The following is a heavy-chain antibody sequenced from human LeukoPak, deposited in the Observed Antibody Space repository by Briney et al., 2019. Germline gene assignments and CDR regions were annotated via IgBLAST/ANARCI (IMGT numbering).Heavy chain of an antibody. D-gene: IGHD3-22*01. CDR3: ARGGHYYDSSGYFPLFGY. CDR2: IYSGGST. CDR1: GFTVSSNY. V-gene: IGHV3-53*01. J-gene: IGHJ4*02. Sequence: GGSLRLSCAPSGFTVSSNYMIWLRQAPGKGLEWVSVIYSGGSTYYADSVKGRFTISRDNSKHTLYLQMNRLRAEDTAVYYCARGGHYYDSSGYFPLFGYWGQGNLVTVSS.